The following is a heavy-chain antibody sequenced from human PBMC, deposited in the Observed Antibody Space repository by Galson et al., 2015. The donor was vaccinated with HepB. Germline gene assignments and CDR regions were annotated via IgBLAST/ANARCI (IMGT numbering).Heavy chain of an antibody. J-gene: IGHJ3*02. CDR1: AFIFGDYA. Sequence: SLRLSCAASAFIFGDYAMGWVRQAPGKGLEWVAVIGGTGGGIHYADSVKGRLIISRDHSKNTLFLPMNSLRAEDTATYYCAKDGVPYNGLYDAFDIWGQGTMVTVSS. CDR3: AKDGVPYNGLYDAFDI. CDR2: IGGTGGGI. D-gene: IGHD3-3*01. V-gene: IGHV3-23*01.